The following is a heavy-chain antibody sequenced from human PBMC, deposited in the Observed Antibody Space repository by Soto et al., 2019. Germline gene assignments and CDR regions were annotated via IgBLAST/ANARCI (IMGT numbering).Heavy chain of an antibody. CDR2: INAEGNT. Sequence: EAQLVESGGGLVQPGGSLRLSCAASGFNFSPYWMHWVRQTPGKGLVWVSRINAEGNTVYADSVKGRFTISRDKAKNMMDLQMTSRRAEDTGVYFCARGSNTAFDPWGQGTLVTVSS. D-gene: IGHD2-21*02. V-gene: IGHV3-74*01. CDR1: GFNFSPYW. CDR3: ARGSNTAFDP. J-gene: IGHJ5*02.